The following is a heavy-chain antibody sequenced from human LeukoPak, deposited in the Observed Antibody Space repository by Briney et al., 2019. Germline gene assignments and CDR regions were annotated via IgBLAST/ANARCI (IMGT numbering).Heavy chain of an antibody. CDR3: ARVRDGDSSGYYDDAFDI. CDR2: IIPIFGTA. Sequence: SSVKVSCKASGGTFSSYAISWVRQAPGQGLEWMGGIIPIFGTANYAQKFQGRVTITADESTSTAYMELSSLRSEDTAVYYCARVRDGDSSGYYDDAFDIWGQGTMVTVSS. D-gene: IGHD3-22*01. V-gene: IGHV1-69*13. J-gene: IGHJ3*02. CDR1: GGTFSSYA.